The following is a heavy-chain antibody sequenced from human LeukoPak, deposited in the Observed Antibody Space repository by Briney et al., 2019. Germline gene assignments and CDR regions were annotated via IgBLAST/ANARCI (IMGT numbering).Heavy chain of an antibody. D-gene: IGHD5-18*01. CDR3: ARQVDTAHCFDY. V-gene: IGHV1-8*01. CDR2: MNPNSGNT. CDR1: GYTFTSYD. Sequence: ASVKVSCKASGYTFTSYDINWVRQATGQGLEWMGWMNPNSGNTGYAQKFQGRVTMTRNTSISTAYMELSSLRSEDTAVYYCARQVDTAHCFDYWGQGTLVTVSS. J-gene: IGHJ4*02.